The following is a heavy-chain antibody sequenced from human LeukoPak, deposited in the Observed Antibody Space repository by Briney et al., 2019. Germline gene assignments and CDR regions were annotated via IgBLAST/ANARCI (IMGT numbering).Heavy chain of an antibody. J-gene: IGHJ4*02. CDR3: ARDLYRIVVVPHYFDY. D-gene: IGHD3-22*01. CDR2: IKKDGSEK. V-gene: IGHV3-7*01. CDR1: GFTFSSHW. Sequence: AGGSLRLSCAASGFTFSSHWMSWVRQAPGKGLEWVANIKKDGSEKYYVDSVKGRFTISRDNAKTSLYLQMNSLRAEDTAVYYCARDLYRIVVVPHYFDYWGQGTLVTVSS.